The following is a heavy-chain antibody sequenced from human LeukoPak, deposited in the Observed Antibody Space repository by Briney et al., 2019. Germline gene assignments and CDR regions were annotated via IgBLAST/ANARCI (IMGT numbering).Heavy chain of an antibody. D-gene: IGHD3-9*01. CDR1: GGTFSSYA. CDR2: IIPIFGTA. CDR3: ARDPIDDILTGYFPSEGFDY. J-gene: IGHJ4*02. V-gene: IGHV1-69*05. Sequence: ASVKVSCKASGGTFSSYAISWVRQAPGQGLEWMGWIIPIFGTANYAQKFQGRVTITTDESTSTAYMELSSLRSEDTAVYYCARDPIDDILTGYFPSEGFDYWGQGTLVTVSS.